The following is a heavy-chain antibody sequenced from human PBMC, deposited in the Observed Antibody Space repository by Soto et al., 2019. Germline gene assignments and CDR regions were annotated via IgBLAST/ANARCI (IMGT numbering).Heavy chain of an antibody. Sequence: GGSLRLSCAASGFTFNSYEMNWVRQAPGKGLEWVSFISSAATTIYYADSVKGRFTISRDNAKNSLFLQMNSLRDEDTAVYYCVRDQGFKDFRFDSWGRGTLVTVSS. V-gene: IGHV3-48*02. CDR1: GFTFNSYE. CDR2: ISSAATTI. D-gene: IGHD3-3*01. J-gene: IGHJ5*01. CDR3: VRDQGFKDFRFDS.